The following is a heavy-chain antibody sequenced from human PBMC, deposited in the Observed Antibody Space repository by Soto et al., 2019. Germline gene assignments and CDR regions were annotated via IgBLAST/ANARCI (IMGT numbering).Heavy chain of an antibody. Sequence: PSETLSLTCTVSGGSISSYYWSWIRQPPGKGLEWIGYIYYSGSTNYNPSLKSRVTISVDTSKNQFSLKLSSVTAADTAVYYCARGGAGSPLMDGWGKGIPVTVSS. CDR2: IYYSGST. CDR3: ARGGAGSPLMDG. V-gene: IGHV4-59*01. J-gene: IGHJ6*03. D-gene: IGHD2-15*01. CDR1: GGSISSYY.